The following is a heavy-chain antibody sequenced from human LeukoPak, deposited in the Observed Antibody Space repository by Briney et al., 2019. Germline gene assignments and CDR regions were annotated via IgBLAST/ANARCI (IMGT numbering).Heavy chain of an antibody. CDR3: ATEAPRYDP. V-gene: IGHV6-1*01. CDR1: GDSVSSNNAA. CDR2: TYYRSRWYN. Sequence: SQTLSLTCVISGDSVSSNNAAWNWIRQSPSKGLEWLGRTYYRSRWYNEYAVSVKSRISINSDTSKNQFSLQLSSVTPEDTAVYYCATEAPRYDPWGQGTLVTVSS. J-gene: IGHJ5*02.